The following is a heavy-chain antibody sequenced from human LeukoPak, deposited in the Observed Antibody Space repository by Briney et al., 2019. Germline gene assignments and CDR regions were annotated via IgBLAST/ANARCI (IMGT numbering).Heavy chain of an antibody. Sequence: AGGSLRLSCAASGFTFDDYAMHWVRQAPGKGLEWVSGISWNSGSIGYADSVKGRFTISRDNAKNSLYLQMNSLRAEDTAVYYCAQSPRRYYYDSSGSNWFDPWGQGTLVTVSS. D-gene: IGHD3-22*01. CDR2: ISWNSGSI. V-gene: IGHV3-9*01. CDR3: AQSPRRYYYDSSGSNWFDP. CDR1: GFTFDDYA. J-gene: IGHJ5*02.